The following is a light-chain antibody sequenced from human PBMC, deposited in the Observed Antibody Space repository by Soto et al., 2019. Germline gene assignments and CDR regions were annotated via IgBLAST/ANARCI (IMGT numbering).Light chain of an antibody. CDR3: QQYGSSLLT. CDR2: GAS. CDR1: QSVNNN. J-gene: IGKJ4*01. V-gene: IGKV3-20*01. Sequence: EIVLTQSPVTLSVSPGERATLSCTASQSVNNNVAWYQQKPGQAPRLLIYGASTRATGIPARFSGSGSGTDFTLTIRRLEPEDFAVYYCQQYGSSLLTFGGGTKVDIK.